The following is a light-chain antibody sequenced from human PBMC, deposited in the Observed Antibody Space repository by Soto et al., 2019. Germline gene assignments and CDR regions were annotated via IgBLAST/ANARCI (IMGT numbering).Light chain of an antibody. CDR1: QNILYSPNNKNY. J-gene: IGKJ2*01. V-gene: IGKV4-1*01. CDR3: LQYYNSFT. Sequence: DIVMTQSPDSLAVSLGERATINCKSSQNILYSPNNKNYLAWYQQKPGQPPKLLTYWASTRQSGVPDRFSGSGSETDFTHTISIVQSEDVAVYYCLQYYNSFTFGQGTKLEI. CDR2: WAS.